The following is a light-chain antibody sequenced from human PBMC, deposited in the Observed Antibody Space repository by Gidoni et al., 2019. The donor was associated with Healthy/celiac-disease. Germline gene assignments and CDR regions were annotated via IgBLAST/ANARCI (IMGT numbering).Light chain of an antibody. V-gene: IGKV3-15*01. CDR1: QSVSRN. CDR2: GAF. J-gene: IGKJ2*03. Sequence: EIVMTQSPATLSVSPGERATLSCRASQSVSRNLAWYQQKPCQAPRLLIYGAFTRATGIPARYRGSGSGTEFTLNISSLQSEDFAVYYCEQYNNWPPSFGQGTKLEIK. CDR3: EQYNNWPPS.